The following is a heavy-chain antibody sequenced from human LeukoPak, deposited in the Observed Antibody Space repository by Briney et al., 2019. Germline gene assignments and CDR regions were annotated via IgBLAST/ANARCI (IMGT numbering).Heavy chain of an antibody. J-gene: IGHJ5*02. D-gene: IGHD6-13*01. CDR2: MNPNSGNT. V-gene: IGHV1-8*01. CDR3: ASSSSSWSDNWFDP. Sequence: GASVKVSCKASGYTFTSYDINWVRQATGQGLEWRGWMNPNSGNTGYAQKFQGRVTMTRNTARSTAYMELSSLRSEDTAVYYCASSSSSWSDNWFDPWGQGTLVTVSS. CDR1: GYTFTSYD.